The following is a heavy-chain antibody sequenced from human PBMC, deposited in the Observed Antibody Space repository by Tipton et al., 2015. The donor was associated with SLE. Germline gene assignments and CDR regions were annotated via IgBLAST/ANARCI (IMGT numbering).Heavy chain of an antibody. CDR3: ARYCSGGSCYYAFDI. J-gene: IGHJ3*02. Sequence: LRLSCTVSGGSISSGGYYWSWIRQHPGKGLEWVEYIYYSGSTYYNPSLKSRVTISVDTSKNQFSLKLSSVTAADTAVYYCARYCSGGSCYYAFDIWGEGTMVTVSS. CDR2: IYYSGST. D-gene: IGHD2-15*01. CDR1: GGSISSGGYY. V-gene: IGHV4-31*03.